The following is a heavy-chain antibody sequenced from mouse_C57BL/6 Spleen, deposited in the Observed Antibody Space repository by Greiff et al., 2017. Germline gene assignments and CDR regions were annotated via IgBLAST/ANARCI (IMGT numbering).Heavy chain of an antibody. Sequence: EVHLVESGGGLVQPGGSLKLSCAASGFTFSDYYMYWVRQTPEKRLEWVAYISNGGGSIYYPDTVKGRFTISRDNAKNTLYLQMSRLKSEDTAMYYCARGGYDGYYFDYWGQGTTLTVSS. J-gene: IGHJ2*01. V-gene: IGHV5-12*01. D-gene: IGHD2-3*01. CDR3: ARGGYDGYYFDY. CDR2: ISNGGGSI. CDR1: GFTFSDYY.